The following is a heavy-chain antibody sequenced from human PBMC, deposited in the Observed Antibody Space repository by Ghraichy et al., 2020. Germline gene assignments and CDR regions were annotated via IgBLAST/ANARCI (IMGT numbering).Heavy chain of an antibody. Sequence: SVKVSCKASGGTFSSYAISWVRQAPGQGLEWMGGIIPIFGTANYAQKFQGRVTITTDESTSTAYMELSSLRSEDTAVYYCARDRDDRGGDRGDWFDPWGQGTLVTVSS. J-gene: IGHJ5*02. V-gene: IGHV1-69*05. CDR3: ARDRDDRGGDRGDWFDP. D-gene: IGHD2-21*02. CDR2: IIPIFGTA. CDR1: GGTFSSYA.